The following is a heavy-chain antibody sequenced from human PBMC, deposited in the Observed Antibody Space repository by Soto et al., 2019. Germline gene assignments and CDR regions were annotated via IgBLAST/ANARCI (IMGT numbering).Heavy chain of an antibody. CDR2: ISKDGSNK. Sequence: WGPLTLSFSVCGFPFSHYAIHWVRPDPGKGLEWVAVISKDGSNKYYGDFVKGRFIISRDSSKNTLYLQMNSLREEDTAVYYCAKETGPQGGFDYWGQGARVTVSA. D-gene: IGHD3-9*01. V-gene: IGHV3-30*18. CDR3: AKETGPQGGFDY. J-gene: IGHJ4*02. CDR1: GFPFSHYA.